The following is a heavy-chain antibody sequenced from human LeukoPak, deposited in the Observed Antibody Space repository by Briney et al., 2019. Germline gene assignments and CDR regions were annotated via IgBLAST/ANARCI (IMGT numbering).Heavy chain of an antibody. CDR2: IYPGDSDT. CDR3: ASFTEYSSSWYAEYYFDY. D-gene: IGHD6-13*01. Sequence: GESLKISCKGSGYSFTSYWIGWVRQMPGKGLEWMGIIYPGDSDTRYSPSFQGQVTISADKSISTAYLQWSSLKASDTAMYYCASFTEYSSSWYAEYYFDYWGQGTLVTVSS. V-gene: IGHV5-51*01. CDR1: GYSFTSYW. J-gene: IGHJ4*02.